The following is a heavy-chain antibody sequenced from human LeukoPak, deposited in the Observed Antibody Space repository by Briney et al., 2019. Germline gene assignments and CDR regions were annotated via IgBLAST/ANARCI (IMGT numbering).Heavy chain of an antibody. Sequence: GGSLRLSRAASVFTFRSCAAHWVRHPPGKGLEYVSAISCNGGSTYYANSVKGRFTISRDNSKNTLYLQMGSLRAEDMAVYYCARDQRPASYSSGWYGFDYWGQGTLVTVSS. CDR2: ISCNGGST. V-gene: IGHV3-64*01. D-gene: IGHD6-19*01. CDR1: VFTFRSCA. J-gene: IGHJ4*02. CDR3: ARDQRPASYSSGWYGFDY.